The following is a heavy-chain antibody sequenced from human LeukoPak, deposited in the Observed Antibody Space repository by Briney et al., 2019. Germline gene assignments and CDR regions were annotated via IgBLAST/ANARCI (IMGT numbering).Heavy chain of an antibody. D-gene: IGHD3/OR15-3a*01. Sequence: RPGGSLRLSCEASGFTFDDYGMTWVRQGPGKGLEWIAGINWNGGRAGYADSVKGRFTISRDNANNFLYLQMISLRVEDTALYYCAKANAYDFRYIDIWGKGTTVSVSS. V-gene: IGHV3-20*04. J-gene: IGHJ6*03. CDR1: GFTFDDYG. CDR2: INWNGGRA. CDR3: AKANAYDFRYIDI.